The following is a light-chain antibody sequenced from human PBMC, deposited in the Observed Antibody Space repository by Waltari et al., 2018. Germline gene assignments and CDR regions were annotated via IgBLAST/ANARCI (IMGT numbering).Light chain of an antibody. J-gene: IGKJ1*01. Sequence: DIQMTQSPSSLSASVGDRVTITWRASQSVSNYFNWYQQKSGKAPKLLIYAASSLQSGVPARFSGSGSGTDFTLTISSLQPEDFATYYCQQSYTTPRTFGQGTKVEIK. V-gene: IGKV1-39*01. CDR3: QQSYTTPRT. CDR1: QSVSNY. CDR2: AAS.